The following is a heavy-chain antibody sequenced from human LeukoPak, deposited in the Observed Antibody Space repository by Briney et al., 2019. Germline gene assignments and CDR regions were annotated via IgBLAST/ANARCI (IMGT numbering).Heavy chain of an antibody. CDR3: ARGNGYSYGLDY. D-gene: IGHD5-18*01. Sequence: GGSLRLSCAASGFTFSSYEMIWVRQAPGKGLEWVSHISSSAIYTYYADSVKGRFTISRDNAKNLLYLQMNSLRAEDTAVYYCARGNGYSYGLDYWGQGTLVTVSS. V-gene: IGHV3-48*03. CDR2: ISSSAIYT. J-gene: IGHJ4*02. CDR1: GFTFSSYE.